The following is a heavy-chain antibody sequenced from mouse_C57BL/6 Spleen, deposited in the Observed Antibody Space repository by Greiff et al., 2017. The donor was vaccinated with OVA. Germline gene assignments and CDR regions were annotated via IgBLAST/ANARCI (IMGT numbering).Heavy chain of an antibody. CDR1: GYTFTNYW. J-gene: IGHJ2*01. CDR2: IYPGGGYT. Sequence: VKLMESGAELVRPGTSVKMSCKASGYTFTNYWIGWAKQRPGHGLEWIGDIYPGGGYTNYNEKFKGKATLTADKSSSTAYMQFSSLKSEDSAIYYWARSEGYGYDNRYYFDYWGKGTTLTVSS. D-gene: IGHD2-2*01. CDR3: ARSEGYGYDNRYYFDY. V-gene: IGHV1-63*01.